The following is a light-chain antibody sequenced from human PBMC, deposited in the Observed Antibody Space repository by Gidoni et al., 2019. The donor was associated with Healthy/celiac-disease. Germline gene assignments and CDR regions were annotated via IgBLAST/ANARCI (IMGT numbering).Light chain of an antibody. Sequence: EIVLTQSPATLSLSPGERANLSCRASQSVSSSLAWYQQKPGQAPRLLIYDASNRATGIPARFSGSGSGTDFTLTISSLEPEDFAVYYCQQRSNWPPTFGQXTRLEIK. CDR3: QQRSNWPPT. V-gene: IGKV3-11*01. CDR1: QSVSSS. CDR2: DAS. J-gene: IGKJ5*01.